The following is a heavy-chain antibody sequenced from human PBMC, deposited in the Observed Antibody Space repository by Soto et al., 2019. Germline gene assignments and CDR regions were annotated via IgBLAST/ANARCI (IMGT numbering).Heavy chain of an antibody. Sequence: ASVKVSCKASGYTFTGYYIHWVRQAPGQGLEWMGWINPNSGGTNYAQKFQGRVTMTRDTSISTAYMELSRLRSDDTAVYYCARDPPHITGTTFPFYWGQGTLVTVSS. CDR2: INPNSGGT. CDR3: ARDPPHITGTTFPFY. CDR1: GYTFTGYY. D-gene: IGHD1-7*01. J-gene: IGHJ4*02. V-gene: IGHV1-2*02.